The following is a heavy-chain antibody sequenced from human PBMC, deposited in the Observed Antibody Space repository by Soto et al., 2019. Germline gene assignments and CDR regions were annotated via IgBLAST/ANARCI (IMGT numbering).Heavy chain of an antibody. V-gene: IGHV4-59*01. J-gene: IGHJ5*02. CDR3: ARVSVLRFLEWPTGWFDP. D-gene: IGHD3-3*01. CDR1: GGSISSYY. Sequence: PSETLSLTCTVSGGSISSYYWSWIRQPPGKGLEWIGYIYYSGSTNYNPSLKSRVTISVDTSKNQFSLKLSSVTAADTAVYYCARVSVLRFLEWPTGWFDPWGQGTLVTVSS. CDR2: IYYSGST.